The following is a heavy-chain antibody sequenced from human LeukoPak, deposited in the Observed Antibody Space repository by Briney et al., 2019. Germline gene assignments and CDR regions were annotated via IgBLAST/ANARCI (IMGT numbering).Heavy chain of an antibody. D-gene: IGHD6-13*01. V-gene: IGHV1-2*02. CDR3: ARENLPSKGHSSSSGDY. Sequence: ASVKVSCKASGYTFTGYYMHWVRQAPGQGLEWMGWINPNSGGTNYAQKFQGRVTMTRDTSISTAYMELSRLRSDDTAVYYCARENLPSKGHSSSSGDYWGQGTLVTVSS. CDR1: GYTFTGYY. J-gene: IGHJ4*02. CDR2: INPNSGGT.